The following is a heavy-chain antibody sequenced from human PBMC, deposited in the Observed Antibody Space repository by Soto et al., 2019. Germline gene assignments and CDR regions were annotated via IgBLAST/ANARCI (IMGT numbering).Heavy chain of an antibody. CDR1: GFTFSGSA. Sequence: GGSLRLSCAASGFTFSGSAMHWVRQASGKGLEWVGRIRSKANSYATAYAASVKGRFTISRDDSKNTAYLQMNSLKTEDTAVYYCTRPGAPIEYCGGDCYSAGGMDVWGQGTTVTVSS. CDR3: TRPGAPIEYCGGDCYSAGGMDV. V-gene: IGHV3-73*01. D-gene: IGHD2-21*02. CDR2: IRSKANSYAT. J-gene: IGHJ6*02.